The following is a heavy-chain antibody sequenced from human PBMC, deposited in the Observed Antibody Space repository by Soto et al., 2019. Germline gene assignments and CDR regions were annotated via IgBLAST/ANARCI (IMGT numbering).Heavy chain of an antibody. D-gene: IGHD3-22*01. CDR2: ISSSGSTI. CDR3: ARDLLKVNYYDSSGPTDY. Sequence: AGGSLRLSCAASGFTFSSYEMNWVRQAPGKGLEWVSYISSSGSTIYYADSVKGRFTISRDNAKNSLYLQMNSLRAEDTAVYYCARDLLKVNYYDSSGPTDYWGQGTLVT. CDR1: GFTFSSYE. V-gene: IGHV3-48*03. J-gene: IGHJ4*02.